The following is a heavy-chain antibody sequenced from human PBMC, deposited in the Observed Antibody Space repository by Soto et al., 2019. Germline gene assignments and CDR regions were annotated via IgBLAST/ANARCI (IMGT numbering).Heavy chain of an antibody. J-gene: IGHJ6*02. CDR1: GGSISSGDYY. CDR2: IYYSGST. D-gene: IGHD2-2*01. V-gene: IGHV4-30-4*01. CDR3: ARGPXRYCSSTSCYSSHGMDA. Sequence: SETLSLTCTVSGGSISSGDYYWSWIRQPPGKGLEWIGYIYYSGSTYYNPSLKSRVTISVDTSKNQFSLKLSSVTAADTAVYYCARGPXRYCSSTSCYSSHGMDAWGQGTTVTVSS.